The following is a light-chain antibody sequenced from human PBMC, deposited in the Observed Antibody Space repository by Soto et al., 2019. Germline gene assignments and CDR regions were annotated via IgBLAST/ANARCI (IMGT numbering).Light chain of an antibody. CDR2: GAT. CDR1: QSVGTK. Sequence: DIVMTQSPATLSVSPGERATLSCRASQSVGTKVIWYQQKSGQAPSLLIVGATTRATGVPARFSGSGSGTDFTLTISSLQAEDVAVYYCQQYYTAIDFGKGTRLEIK. V-gene: IGKV3-15*01. J-gene: IGKJ5*01. CDR3: QQYYTAID.